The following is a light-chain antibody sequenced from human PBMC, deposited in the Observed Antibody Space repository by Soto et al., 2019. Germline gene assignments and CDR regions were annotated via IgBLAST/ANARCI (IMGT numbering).Light chain of an antibody. CDR2: GAS. CDR1: QPLRRTY. J-gene: IGKJ2*01. V-gene: IGKV3-20*01. Sequence: IELMQSPGTLSLSPGDRPTLSCRASQPLRRTYIAWYQQKPGQAPRVLIYGASKRATGIPDRFSGSGSGTDFSLTISRLEPEDFAVYYCHQYDNAPQTYGQGTKVDI. CDR3: HQYDNAPQT.